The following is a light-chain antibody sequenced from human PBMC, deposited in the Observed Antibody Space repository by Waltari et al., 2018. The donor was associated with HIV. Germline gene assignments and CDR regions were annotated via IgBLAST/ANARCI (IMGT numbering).Light chain of an antibody. CDR1: SSNIGNNY. J-gene: IGLJ3*02. Sequence: QSVLTQPPSVSAAPGQKVNISCSGSSSNIGNNYISCYQQLPGTAPKLLIYDNNKRPSGIPDRFSGSKSGTSATLGITGLQTGDEADYYCGTWDSSLSAGVFGGGTKLTVL. V-gene: IGLV1-51*01. CDR3: GTWDSSLSAGV. CDR2: DNN.